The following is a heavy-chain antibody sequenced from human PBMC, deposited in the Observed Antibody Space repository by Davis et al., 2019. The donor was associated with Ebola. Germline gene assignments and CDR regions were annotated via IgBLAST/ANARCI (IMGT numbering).Heavy chain of an antibody. CDR3: ARSRDGYYRALDY. V-gene: IGHV4-61*08. CDR2: IYYSGST. Sequence: SETLSLTCTVSGGSISSGGYYWSWIRQHPGKGLEWIGYIYYSGSTNYNPSLKSRVTISVDTSKNQFSLKLSSVTAADTAVYYCARSRDGYYRALDYWGQGTLVTVSS. CDR1: GGSISSGGYY. D-gene: IGHD5-24*01. J-gene: IGHJ4*02.